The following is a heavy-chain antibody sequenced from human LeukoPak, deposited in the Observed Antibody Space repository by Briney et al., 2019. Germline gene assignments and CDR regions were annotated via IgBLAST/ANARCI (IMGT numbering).Heavy chain of an antibody. CDR1: GYTLTELS. Sequence: ASVKVSCKVSGYTLTELSMHWVRQAPGKGLEWMGGFDPEDGETIYAQKFQGRVTMTEDTSTDTAYMELSSLRYEDRAVYYCATASSGYYFSPDYWGQGTLVTVSS. V-gene: IGHV1-24*01. D-gene: IGHD3-22*01. J-gene: IGHJ4*02. CDR3: ATASSGYYFSPDY. CDR2: FDPEDGET.